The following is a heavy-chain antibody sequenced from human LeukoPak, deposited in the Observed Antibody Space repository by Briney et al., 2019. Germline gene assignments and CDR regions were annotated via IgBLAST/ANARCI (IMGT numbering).Heavy chain of an antibody. D-gene: IGHD5-12*01. CDR3: TTRLRNHFDY. CDR1: GFTFSSFT. Sequence: GGSLRLSCATSGFTFSSFTMNWVRQAPGKELYWVSTISDGSRDTHYAGSVKGRFTISRDDSQNIVYLQMDSLRAEDTALYYCTTRLRNHFDYWGQGTQVTVSS. CDR2: ISDGSRDT. J-gene: IGHJ4*02. V-gene: IGHV3-23*01.